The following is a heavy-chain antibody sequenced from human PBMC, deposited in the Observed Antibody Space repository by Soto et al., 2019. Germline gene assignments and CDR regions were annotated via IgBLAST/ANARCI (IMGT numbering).Heavy chain of an antibody. V-gene: IGHV2-5*02. CDR3: VQPYYYSPNWFDP. CDR1: GFSLSTSGVG. J-gene: IGHJ5*02. Sequence: QITLKESAPTLVKPTQTLTLTCTFSGFSLSTSGVGVGWIRQPPGKALGWLALIYWDDNKRYSPSLKSRPTITEDASKNQVVPTMSNMDTVQTATYYCVQPYYYSPNWFDPWGQGNLVTVSS. CDR2: IYWDDNK. D-gene: IGHD3-10*01.